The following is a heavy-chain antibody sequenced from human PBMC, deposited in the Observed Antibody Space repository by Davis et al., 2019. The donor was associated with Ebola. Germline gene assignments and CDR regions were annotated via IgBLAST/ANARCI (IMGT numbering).Heavy chain of an antibody. CDR2: IIPILGIA. CDR1: GGTFSSYA. J-gene: IGHJ6*02. Sequence: SVKVSCKASGGTFSSYAISWVRQAPGQALPWLCRIIPILGIANYAQKFQGRVTITADKSTSTAYMELSSLRSEDTAVYYCARESGVVVPAARTGYYYYGMDVWGQGTTVTVSS. V-gene: IGHV1-69*04. D-gene: IGHD2-2*01. CDR3: ARESGVVVPAARTGYYYYGMDV.